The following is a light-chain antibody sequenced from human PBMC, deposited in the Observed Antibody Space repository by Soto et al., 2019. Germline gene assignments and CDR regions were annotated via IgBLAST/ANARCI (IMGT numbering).Light chain of an antibody. V-gene: IGKV1-39*01. J-gene: IGKJ2*01. Sequence: DIPMTQSPSSLSASVGDRVTITCRASQSISSYLNWYQQKPWKAPILLIYAASSLQSGVPSSFSGSGSGTDFTLTISSLQPEDFATYYCQQSYSAPVHFGQGTKLEIK. CDR1: QSISSY. CDR3: QQSYSAPVH. CDR2: AAS.